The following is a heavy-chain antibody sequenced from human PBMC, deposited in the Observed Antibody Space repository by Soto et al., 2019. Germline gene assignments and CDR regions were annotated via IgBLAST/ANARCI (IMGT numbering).Heavy chain of an antibody. Sequence: SVQVFCKASGGTFSSYAISWVRQAPGQELEWMGGIIRICGTANYAQKFQGRDTITADDTTSTAYIELSSLISEDKAVYYCARCPVGMITASNYYYYGMDVWGQGTTVTVSS. CDR1: GGTFSSYA. V-gene: IGHV1-69*13. CDR3: ARCPVGMITASNYYYYGMDV. J-gene: IGHJ6*02. CDR2: IIRICGTA. D-gene: IGHD3-16*01.